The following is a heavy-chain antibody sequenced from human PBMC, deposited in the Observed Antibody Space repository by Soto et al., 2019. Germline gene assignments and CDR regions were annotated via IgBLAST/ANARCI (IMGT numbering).Heavy chain of an antibody. J-gene: IGHJ4*02. CDR3: AKEDRKQQLVPDYFDY. V-gene: IGHV3-23*01. CDR2: ISGSGGST. D-gene: IGHD6-13*01. CDR1: GFTFSSYA. Sequence: EVQLLESGGGLVQPGGSLRLSCAASGFTFSSYAMSWVRQAPGKGLEWVSAISGSGGSTYYADSVKGRFTISRDNSKNTLYLQMNSRRAEDTAVYHCAKEDRKQQLVPDYFDYWGQGTLVTVSS.